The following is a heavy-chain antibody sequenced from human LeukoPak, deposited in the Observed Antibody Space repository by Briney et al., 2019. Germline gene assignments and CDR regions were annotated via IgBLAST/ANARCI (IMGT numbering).Heavy chain of an antibody. CDR1: GFTFSSYG. CDR3: AKAGIGGDYYMDV. V-gene: IGHV3-30*18. D-gene: IGHD3-16*01. CDR2: ISYDGSNK. Sequence: GSLRLSCAASGFTFSSYGMHWVRQAPGKGLEWVAVISYDGSNKYYADSVKGRFTISRDNSKNTLYLQMNSLRVEDAAVYYCAKAGIGGDYYMDVWGKGTTVTVSS. J-gene: IGHJ6*03.